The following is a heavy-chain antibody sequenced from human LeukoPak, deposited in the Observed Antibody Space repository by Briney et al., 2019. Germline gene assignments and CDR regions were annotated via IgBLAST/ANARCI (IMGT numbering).Heavy chain of an antibody. CDR1: GGTFSSYA. D-gene: IGHD3-22*01. V-gene: IGHV1-69*05. Sequence: GASVKVSCKASGGTFSSYAISWVRQAPGQGLEWMGGIIPIFGTANYAQKFQGRVTITTDESTSTAYMELSSLRSGDTAVYYCAREGYYDSSGYYYYWGQGTLVTVSS. CDR2: IIPIFGTA. J-gene: IGHJ4*02. CDR3: AREGYYDSSGYYYY.